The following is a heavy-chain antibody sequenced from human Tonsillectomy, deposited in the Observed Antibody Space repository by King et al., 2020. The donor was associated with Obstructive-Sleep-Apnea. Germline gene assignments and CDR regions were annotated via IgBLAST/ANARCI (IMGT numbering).Heavy chain of an antibody. CDR3: GRKLLAEVGPSYFHY. Sequence: VQLVESGGGLVQPGGSLRLSCAASGFNLSDNSINWVRQAPGKGLEWVAYISGTSRTIHYADSVKGRFTISRDNAKNSVNLQMNSLTAEDTAVYYCGRKLLAEVGPSYFHYLGQGTLVTVSS. CDR1: GFNLSDNS. J-gene: IGHJ4*02. V-gene: IGHV3-48*04. CDR2: ISGTSRTI. D-gene: IGHD6-13*01.